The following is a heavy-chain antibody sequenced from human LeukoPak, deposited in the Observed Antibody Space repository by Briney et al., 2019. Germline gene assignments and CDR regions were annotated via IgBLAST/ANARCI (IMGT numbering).Heavy chain of an antibody. CDR3: ASQSSYGDYGFDH. V-gene: IGHV4-59*08. D-gene: IGHD4-17*01. CDR2: IYYSGST. Sequence: KPSETLSLTCTVSGGSISSYYWSWIRQPPGKGLEWIGYIYYSGSTNYNPSLKSRVTISVDTSKNQFSLKLSSVTAADTAVYYCASQSSYGDYGFDHWGQGTLVTVSS. J-gene: IGHJ4*02. CDR1: GGSISSYY.